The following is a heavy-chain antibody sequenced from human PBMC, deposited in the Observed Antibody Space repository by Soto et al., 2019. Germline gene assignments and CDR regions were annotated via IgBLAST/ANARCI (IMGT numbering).Heavy chain of an antibody. D-gene: IGHD1-26*01. V-gene: IGHV3-33*01. CDR3: ARDSSGSSFDY. CDR2: IWYDGSNK. Sequence: LRLSCAASGFTFSSYGMHWVRQAPCKWLEWVSVIWYDGSNKYYADSVKGRFTISRDNSKNTLYLQMNSLRAEDTAVYYCARDSSGSSFDYWGQGTLVTVSS. J-gene: IGHJ4*02. CDR1: GFTFSSYG.